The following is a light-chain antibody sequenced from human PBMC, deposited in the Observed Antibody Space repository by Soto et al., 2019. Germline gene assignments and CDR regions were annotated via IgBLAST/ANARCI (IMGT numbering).Light chain of an antibody. J-gene: IGKJ1*01. CDR1: PGSNSNF. CDR3: QQYTTSQTWT. V-gene: IGKV3-20*01. CDR2: GPS. Sequence: EIVLTQSPGTLSLSPGEGTTLSCRTSPGSNSNFLTWYQQKPGKAPRLLLDGPSTRPTGIPERLSGTGSGTDFTLTISRLEPEDFAVYYCQQYTTSQTWTFGQGTKVEIK.